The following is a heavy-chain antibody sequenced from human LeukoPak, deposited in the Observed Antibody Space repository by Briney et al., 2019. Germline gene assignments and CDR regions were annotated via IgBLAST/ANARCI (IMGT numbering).Heavy chain of an antibody. D-gene: IGHD3-22*01. J-gene: IGHJ6*02. Sequence: GGSLRLSCTASGFTFSSYAMTWVRQAPGKGLEWVSGISGSGGYTYYADSVKGRFTISRDNSKNTLYLQMNSLRAVDTAVYYCARVSYYYGGSAYYYVSGLDVWGQGTTVTVSS. CDR3: ARVSYYYGGSAYYYVSGLDV. V-gene: IGHV3-23*01. CDR2: ISGSGGYT. CDR1: GFTFSSYA.